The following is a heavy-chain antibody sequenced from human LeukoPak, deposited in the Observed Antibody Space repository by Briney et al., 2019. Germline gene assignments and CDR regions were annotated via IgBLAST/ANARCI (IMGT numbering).Heavy chain of an antibody. D-gene: IGHD3-10*01. CDR1: GFTFSTYG. J-gene: IGHJ5*02. CDR2: ISGSGGST. Sequence: GGSLRLSCVASGFTFSTYGMSWVRQAPGKGLEWVSAISGSGGSTYYADSVKGRFTISRDNSKNTLYLQMNSLRAEDTAVYYCAKDYALYGSGRTGWFDPWGQGTLVTVSS. CDR3: AKDYALYGSGRTGWFDP. V-gene: IGHV3-23*01.